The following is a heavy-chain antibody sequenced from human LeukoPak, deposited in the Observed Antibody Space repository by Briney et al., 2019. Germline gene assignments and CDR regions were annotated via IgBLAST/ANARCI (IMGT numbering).Heavy chain of an antibody. V-gene: IGHV3-9*01. J-gene: IGHJ6*02. CDR1: GFNFDDYA. D-gene: IGHD3-10*01. CDR2: ISRNSGDK. CDR3: AKDIGDPETDEFTMLRGIIMKPYYNGMDV. Sequence: GRSLRLSCAASGFNFDDYAMHWVRQAPGKGLEWVSGISRNSGDKGYADSVKGRFTISRDNAKNFLYLQMNSLRIEDTALYYCAKDIGDPETDEFTMLRGIIMKPYYNGMDVWGRGTPVTVSS.